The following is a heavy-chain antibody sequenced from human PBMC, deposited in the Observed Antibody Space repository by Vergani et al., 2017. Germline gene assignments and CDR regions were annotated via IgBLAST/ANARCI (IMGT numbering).Heavy chain of an antibody. CDR1: GFTFSSHA. CDR2: IKNTCDCT. V-gene: IGHV3-23*01. D-gene: IGHD1-1*01. J-gene: IGHJ4*02. CDR3: GRGSDNYN. Sequence: EVQLLQSEGAVVQPGGSLGLSCVASGFTFSSHAMSWVRQGHGQGLEGVSSIKNTCDCTHYAESVKGRFTISRDNSKNTLYLQMNSLRVEDTAVYYCGRGSDNYNWGQGTLVTVSS.